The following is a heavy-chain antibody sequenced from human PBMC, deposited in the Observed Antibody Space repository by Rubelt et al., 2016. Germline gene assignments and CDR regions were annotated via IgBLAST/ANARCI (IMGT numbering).Heavy chain of an antibody. Sequence: QVQLQQWGAGLLKPSETLSLTCAVYGGSFSGYYWSWIRQPPGKGLEWIGEINHSGSTYYNPSLKSRVTISVDTSKIQFSLTLSSVNAADTAGYYCARHMYTAMVPDDYLGRGTLVTVAS. CDR1: GGSFSGYY. D-gene: IGHD5-18*01. CDR3: ARHMYTAMVPDDY. J-gene: IGHJ4*02. V-gene: IGHV4-34*01. CDR2: INHSGST.